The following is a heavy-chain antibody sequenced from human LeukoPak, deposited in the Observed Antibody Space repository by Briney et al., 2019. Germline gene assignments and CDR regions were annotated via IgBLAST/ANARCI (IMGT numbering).Heavy chain of an antibody. CDR3: AKDEYYYDSSGYWRWFDP. V-gene: IGHV3-30*02. CDR1: GFTFSSYG. J-gene: IGHJ5*02. CDR2: IRYDGSNK. D-gene: IGHD3-22*01. Sequence: PGGSLRLSCAASGFTFSSYGMNSVRQAPGKGLEWVAFIRYDGSNKYYADSVKGRFTISRDNSKNTLYLQMNSLRAEDTAVYYCAKDEYYYDSSGYWRWFDPWGQGTLVTVSS.